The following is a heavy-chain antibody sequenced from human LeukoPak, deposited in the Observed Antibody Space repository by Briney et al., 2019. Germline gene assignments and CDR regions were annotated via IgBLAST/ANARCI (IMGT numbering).Heavy chain of an antibody. J-gene: IGHJ4*02. V-gene: IGHV4-39*01. CDR3: ARQRGYSYGLPAY. CDR2: LYYSGST. Sequence: PSETLSLTCAVSGASISSNSWGSWIRQPPGKGLEWIGGLYYSGSTYYNPSLKSRVTISVDTSKNQFSLKLSSVTAADTAVYYCARQRGYSYGLPAYWGQGTLVTV. D-gene: IGHD5-18*01. CDR1: GASISSNSW.